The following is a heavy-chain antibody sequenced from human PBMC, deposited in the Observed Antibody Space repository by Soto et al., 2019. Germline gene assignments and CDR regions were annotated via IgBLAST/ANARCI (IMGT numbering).Heavy chain of an antibody. CDR1: GFSLSTSGVG. J-gene: IGHJ4*02. V-gene: IGHV2-5*02. Sequence: SGPTLVNPTRPLTLTCTFSGFSLSTSGVGGGWIRQPPGKALEWLALIYWDDDKRYSPSLKSRLTITKDTSKNQVVLTMTNMDPVDTATYYCAHRRLSETFGGVIVTPEPFDYWGQGTLVTVSS. D-gene: IGHD3-16*02. CDR3: AHRRLSETFGGVIVTPEPFDY. CDR2: IYWDDDK.